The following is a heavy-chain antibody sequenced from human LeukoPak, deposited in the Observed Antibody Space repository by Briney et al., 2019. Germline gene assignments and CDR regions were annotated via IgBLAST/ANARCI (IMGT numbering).Heavy chain of an antibody. CDR2: FDPEDGET. J-gene: IGHJ3*02. V-gene: IGHV1-24*01. CDR3: ATAIVVVVASTAAFDI. D-gene: IGHD2-15*01. CDR1: GYTLTELS. Sequence: GASVKVSYKVSGYTLTELSMHWVRQAPGKGLEWMGGFDPEDGETIYAQKFQGRVTMTEDTSTDTAYMELTSLRSEDTAVYYCATAIVVVVASTAAFDIWGQGTMVTVSS.